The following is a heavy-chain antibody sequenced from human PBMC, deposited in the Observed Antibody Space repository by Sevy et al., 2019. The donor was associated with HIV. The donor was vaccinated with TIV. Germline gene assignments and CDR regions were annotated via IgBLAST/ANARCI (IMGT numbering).Heavy chain of an antibody. D-gene: IGHD2-8*02. V-gene: IGHV3-23*01. CDR3: AKALVETEDKNEFDP. Sequence: GGSLRLSCAGSGFTFNSHTMNWVRQAPGKGLEWVSSISISGADKYYADSVKGRFTISRDNSQNRLYLQMNSLRAEDTALYYCAKALVETEDKNEFDPWGQGTLVTVSS. J-gene: IGHJ5*02. CDR1: GFTFNSHT. CDR2: ISISGADK.